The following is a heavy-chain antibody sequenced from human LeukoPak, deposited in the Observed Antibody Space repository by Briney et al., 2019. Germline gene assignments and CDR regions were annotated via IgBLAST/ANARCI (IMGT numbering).Heavy chain of an antibody. D-gene: IGHD6-13*01. J-gene: IGHJ6*03. CDR2: INPNSGGT. CDR1: GYTFTGYY. V-gene: IGHV1-2*02. Sequence: ASVKVSCKASGYTFTGYYMHWVRQAPGQGLEWMGWINPNSGGTNYAQKFQGRVTMTRDTSISTAYMELSRLRSDDTAVYYCARDRGGMQAAGMNDYYMDVWGKGTTVTVSS. CDR3: ARDRGGMQAAGMNDYYMDV.